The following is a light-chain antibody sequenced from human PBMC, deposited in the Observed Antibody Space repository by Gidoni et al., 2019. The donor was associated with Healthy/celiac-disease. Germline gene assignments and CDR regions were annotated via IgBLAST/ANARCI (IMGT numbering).Light chain of an antibody. Sequence: DIQMTQSPSSLSASVGDRVTITRQASQDISNYLNWYQQKPGKAPKLLIYDASNLETGVPSRFSGSGSGTDFTFTISSLPPEDIATYYCQQYDNLPLTFGPGTKVDIK. CDR3: QQYDNLPLT. V-gene: IGKV1-33*01. CDR1: QDISNY. CDR2: DAS. J-gene: IGKJ3*01.